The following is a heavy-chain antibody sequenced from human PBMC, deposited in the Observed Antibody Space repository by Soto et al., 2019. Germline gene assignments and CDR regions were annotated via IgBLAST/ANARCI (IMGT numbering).Heavy chain of an antibody. J-gene: IGHJ4*02. D-gene: IGHD3-10*01. CDR3: ARDTLRGRWFGELWLDY. Sequence: QVQPVQSGAEVKKPGASVKVSCKVSGYTFTSYGISWVRQAPGQGLEWMGWISAYNGNTNYAQKLQGRVTMTTDTSTSTAYMELRSLRSDDTAVYYCARDTLRGRWFGELWLDYWGQGTLVTVSS. CDR2: ISAYNGNT. V-gene: IGHV1-18*04. CDR1: GYTFTSYG.